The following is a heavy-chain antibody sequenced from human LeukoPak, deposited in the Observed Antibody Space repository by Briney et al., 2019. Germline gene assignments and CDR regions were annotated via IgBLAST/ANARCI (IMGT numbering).Heavy chain of an antibody. V-gene: IGHV3-48*01. J-gene: IGHJ4*02. CDR3: ARDRGTWIQLWPDFDY. CDR1: GFTFGDYA. Sequence: PGGSLRLSCTASGFTFGDYAMSWVRQAPGKGLEWVSYISSSSSTIYYADSVKGRFTISRGNAKNSLYLQMNSLRAEDTAVYYCARDRGTWIQLWPDFDYWGQGTLVTVSS. CDR2: ISSSSSTI. D-gene: IGHD5-18*01.